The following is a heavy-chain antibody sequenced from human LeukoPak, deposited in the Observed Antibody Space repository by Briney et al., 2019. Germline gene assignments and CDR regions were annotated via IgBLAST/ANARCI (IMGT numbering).Heavy chain of an antibody. D-gene: IGHD2-21*01. V-gene: IGHV4-31*03. CDR3: ARDRVSGDSSAFDI. Sequence: SETLSLTCTVSGGSISSGGYYWSWIRQHPGKGLEWIGYIYYSGSTYYNPSLKSRVTISVDTSKNQFSLKLSSVTAADTAVYYCARDRVSGDSSAFDIWGQGTMVTASS. J-gene: IGHJ3*02. CDR1: GGSISSGGYY. CDR2: IYYSGST.